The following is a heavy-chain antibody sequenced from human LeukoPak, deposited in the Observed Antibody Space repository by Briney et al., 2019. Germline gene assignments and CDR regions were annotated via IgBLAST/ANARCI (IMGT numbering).Heavy chain of an antibody. CDR1: GGSISSSSYY. Sequence: SETLSLTCTVSGGSISSSSYYWGWIRQPPGKGLEWIGSIYYSGSTYYNPSLKSRVTISVDTSKNQFSLKLSSVTAADTAVYYCASSYYDSSGYYYPGWTDYWGQGTLVTVSS. D-gene: IGHD3-22*01. V-gene: IGHV4-39*01. J-gene: IGHJ4*02. CDR3: ASSYYDSSGYYYPGWTDY. CDR2: IYYSGST.